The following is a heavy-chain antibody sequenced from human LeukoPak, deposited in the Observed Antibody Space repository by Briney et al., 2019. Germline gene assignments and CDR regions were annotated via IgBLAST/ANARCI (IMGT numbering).Heavy chain of an antibody. D-gene: IGHD3-3*01. CDR1: GFTFSDYY. CDR2: ISSSSSTK. J-gene: IGHJ3*02. Sequence: GGSLRLSCAASGFTFSDYYMSWIRQAPGKGLEWVSYISSSSSTKYYADSVKGRFTISRDNAKNSLYLQMNSLRAEDTAVYYCAREDPRNYDFWSGYGAFDIWGQGTMVTVSS. CDR3: AREDPRNYDFWSGYGAFDI. V-gene: IGHV3-11*04.